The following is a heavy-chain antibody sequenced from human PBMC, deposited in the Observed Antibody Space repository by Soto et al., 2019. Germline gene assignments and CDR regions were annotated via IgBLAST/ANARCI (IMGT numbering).Heavy chain of an antibody. CDR1: GGSINSGGYY. D-gene: IGHD2-15*01. CDR2: IHYRGKT. CDR3: ARCQDAFGFDT. Sequence: QVQLQESGPGLVKPSETLSLTCNVSGGSINSGGYYWGWIRQHPGKGLEWIGYIHYRGKTSYNPSLKSRGSISLDTSGHHFSLKLTSVTVADTAVYYCARCQDAFGFDTWGQGILVTVSS. J-gene: IGHJ4*02. V-gene: IGHV4-31*03.